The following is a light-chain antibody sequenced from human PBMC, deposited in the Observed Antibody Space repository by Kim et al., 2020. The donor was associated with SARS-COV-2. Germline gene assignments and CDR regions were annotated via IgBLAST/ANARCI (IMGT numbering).Light chain of an antibody. CDR3: NSRDSSGNHVL. CDR2: GKN. CDR1: SLSIYY. Sequence: ALGQTIRITCQGDSLSIYYASWYQQKPGQAPVLVIYGKNNRPSGIPDRFSGSSSGNTASLTITGAQAEDEADYYCNSRDSSGNHVLFGGGTKLTVL. V-gene: IGLV3-19*01. J-gene: IGLJ2*01.